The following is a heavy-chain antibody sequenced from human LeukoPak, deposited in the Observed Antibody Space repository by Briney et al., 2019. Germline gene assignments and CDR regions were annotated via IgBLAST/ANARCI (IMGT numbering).Heavy chain of an antibody. CDR2: ISASRGIT. Sequence: AGGSLRLSCAASGFNYSSYTMNWVRQAPGMGLEWLSYISASRGITYYADSVNGRFTISRDNSKNTLYLQMNSLRAEDTAVYYCAKDGALSTSWYFYCDYWGQGTLVTVSP. D-gene: IGHD2-2*01. CDR1: GFNYSSYT. CDR3: AKDGALSTSWYFYCDY. V-gene: IGHV3-23*01. J-gene: IGHJ4*02.